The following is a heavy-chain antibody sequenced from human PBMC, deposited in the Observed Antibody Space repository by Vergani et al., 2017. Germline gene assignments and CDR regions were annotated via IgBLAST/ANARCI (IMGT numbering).Heavy chain of an antibody. D-gene: IGHD3-22*01. J-gene: IGHJ3*02. V-gene: IGHV3-21*01. Sequence: EVQLVESGGGLVKPGGSLRLSCAASGFSFSSYSLNWVRQAPGKGLEWVSSISSSTSYIYYADSVKGRFTISRDNAKNSLYLQMNSLRAEDTAVYYCARLLYYYDSRGPLSDAFDIWGQGTMVTVSS. CDR2: ISSSTSYI. CDR3: ARLLYYYDSRGPLSDAFDI. CDR1: GFSFSSYS.